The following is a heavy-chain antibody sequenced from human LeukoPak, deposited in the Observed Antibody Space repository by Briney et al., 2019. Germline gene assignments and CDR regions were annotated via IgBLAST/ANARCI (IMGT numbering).Heavy chain of an antibody. D-gene: IGHD3-22*01. CDR2: ISGSGDNT. CDR1: GFTSSSYA. CDR3: AKGSYYDSSGSFYFDY. V-gene: IGHV3-23*01. J-gene: IGHJ4*02. Sequence: GGSLRLSCAASGFTSSSYAMSWVRQAPGKGLEWVSGISGSGDNTYYADSVKGRFTISRDNSKNTLYVQVNSLGTEDTAAYYCAKGSYYDSSGSFYFDYWGQGTLVAVSS.